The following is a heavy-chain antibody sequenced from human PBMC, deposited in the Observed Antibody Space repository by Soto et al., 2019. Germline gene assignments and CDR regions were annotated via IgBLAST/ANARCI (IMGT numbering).Heavy chain of an antibody. J-gene: IGHJ4*02. CDR2: ISGTSSYT. Sequence: QVQLVESGGGLVKPGGSLRLSCAASGFTFSDYYMSWIGQAPGKGLEWISYISGTSSYTNYADSVKGRFTISRDSAKSSLWMQMNSLRAEDTAVYYCARINGCSGGSCYGLAFWGQGTLVTVSS. CDR3: ARINGCSGGSCYGLAF. CDR1: GFTFSDYY. V-gene: IGHV3-11*06. D-gene: IGHD2-15*01.